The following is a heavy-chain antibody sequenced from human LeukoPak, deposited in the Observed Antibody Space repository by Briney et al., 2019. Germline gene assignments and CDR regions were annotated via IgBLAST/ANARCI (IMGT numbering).Heavy chain of an antibody. D-gene: IGHD3-16*02. Sequence: ASVKVSCKASGYTFTSYGISWVRQAPGQGLEWMGWISAYNGNTNYAQKFQGRVTITRNTSISTAYMELSSLRSEDTAVYYCARIRNVWGSYRYTAREGFDPWGQGTLVTVSS. V-gene: IGHV1-18*01. J-gene: IGHJ5*02. CDR1: GYTFTSYG. CDR3: ARIRNVWGSYRYTAREGFDP. CDR2: ISAYNGNT.